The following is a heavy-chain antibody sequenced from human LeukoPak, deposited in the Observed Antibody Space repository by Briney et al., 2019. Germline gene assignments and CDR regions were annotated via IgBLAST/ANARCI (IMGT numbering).Heavy chain of an antibody. CDR2: INGSGGSR. D-gene: IGHD1-26*01. V-gene: IGHV3-23*01. J-gene: IGHJ4*02. CDR3: AKLREWELPDLFDY. Sequence: PGGSLRLSCAASGFTFSTYGMSWVRQAPGKGLEWVSGINGSGGSRFYTDSVKGRFTISRDNSKNTLYLQMNSLRAEDTAVYYCAKLREWELPDLFDYWGQGTLVTVSS. CDR1: GFTFSTYG.